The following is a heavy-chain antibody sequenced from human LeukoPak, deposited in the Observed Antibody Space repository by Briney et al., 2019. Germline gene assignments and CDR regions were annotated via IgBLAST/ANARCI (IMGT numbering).Heavy chain of an antibody. D-gene: IGHD3-22*01. Sequence: PGGSLRLSCAASGFTFSSSWMCWVRQAPGKGLEWVANIKQDGSEKYYVDSVKGRFIISRDNAKNSLYLQMNSLRAEDTAVYYCARGSTYYDSSGQVPFDYWGQGTLVTVSS. CDR2: IKQDGSEK. V-gene: IGHV3-7*01. CDR3: ARGSTYYDSSGQVPFDY. CDR1: GFTFSSSW. J-gene: IGHJ4*02.